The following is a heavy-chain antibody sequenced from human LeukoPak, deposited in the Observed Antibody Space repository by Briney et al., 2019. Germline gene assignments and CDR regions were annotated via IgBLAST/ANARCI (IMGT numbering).Heavy chain of an antibody. J-gene: IGHJ4*02. D-gene: IGHD6-13*01. CDR3: ARVWGRGYSSSWYRY. V-gene: IGHV4-34*01. CDR1: GGSFSGYY. Sequence: PSETLSLTCAVYGGSFSGYYWSWIRQPPGKGLEWIGEINHSGSTNYNPSLKSRVTISVDTSKNQFSLKLSSVTAADTAVYYCARVWGRGYSSSWYRYWGQGTLVTASS. CDR2: INHSGST.